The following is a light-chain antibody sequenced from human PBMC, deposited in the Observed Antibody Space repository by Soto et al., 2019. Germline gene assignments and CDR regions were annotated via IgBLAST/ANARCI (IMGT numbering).Light chain of an antibody. Sequence: DAVLTQSPLSLPATLGQPASISCRSSQSLEYSDGGTYLNWYHQRTGQSTXRLIYKVSNRDSGVPDRFSGSGSGTDSTLPIARLEPEDFPVYYCQQYGDSPRTFGQGTRL. J-gene: IGKJ5*01. V-gene: IGKV2-30*01. CDR3: QQYGDSPRT. CDR2: KVS. CDR1: QSLEYSDGGTY.